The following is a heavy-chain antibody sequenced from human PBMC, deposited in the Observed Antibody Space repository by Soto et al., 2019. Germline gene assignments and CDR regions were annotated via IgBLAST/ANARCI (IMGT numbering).Heavy chain of an antibody. D-gene: IGHD3-10*01. V-gene: IGHV4-4*02. Sequence: SETLSLTCAVSGVSISSGNWWTWVRQTPQRGLEYIGEIFHDGTANYYPSFERRVAISVDTSKNQFPLKLTSVTAADTAIYFCARLVYDTRLNYMYFYFWGQGALVTVSS. CDR1: GVSISSGNW. CDR2: IFHDGTA. CDR3: ARLVYDTRLNYMYFYF. J-gene: IGHJ4*02.